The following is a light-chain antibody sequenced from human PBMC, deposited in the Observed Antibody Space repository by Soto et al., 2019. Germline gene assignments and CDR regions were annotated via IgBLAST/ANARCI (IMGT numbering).Light chain of an antibody. CDR3: QQYGTSPRT. Sequence: ENVLTQSPGTLSMSPGERVTLSCRASQDIRSHLAWYQQKPGQAPRLLIFDASSRATGIPDRFSGSGSGTDFTLSISSLEPEDFAVYYCQQYGTSPRTFGQGTKVDIK. V-gene: IGKV3-20*01. J-gene: IGKJ1*01. CDR1: QDIRSH. CDR2: DAS.